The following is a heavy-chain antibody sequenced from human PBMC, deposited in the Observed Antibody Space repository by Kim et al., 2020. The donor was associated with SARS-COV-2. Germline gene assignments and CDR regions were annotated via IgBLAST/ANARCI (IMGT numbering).Heavy chain of an antibody. CDR2: IYYSGST. V-gene: IGHV4-39*07. J-gene: IGHJ4*02. D-gene: IGHD6-6*01. CDR1: GGSISSSSYY. CDR3: ARQLKYSSSTGSYYFDY. Sequence: SETLSLTCTVSGGSISSSSYYWGWIRQPPGKGLEWIGSIYYSGSTYYNPSLKSRVTISVDTSKNQFSLKLSSVTAADTAVYYCARQLKYSSSTGSYYFDYWGQGTLVTVSS.